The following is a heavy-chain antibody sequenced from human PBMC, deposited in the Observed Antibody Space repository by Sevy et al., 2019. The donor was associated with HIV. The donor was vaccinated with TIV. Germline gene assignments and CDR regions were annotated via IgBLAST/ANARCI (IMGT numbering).Heavy chain of an antibody. D-gene: IGHD1-7*01. CDR3: AGAGVTSNYQEHPGLYFDF. Sequence: GGSLRLSCAASGFALNSFAMHWVRQTPDKGLEWLAVLSYDAADTYYADSVKGRFSISRDNSKNTLYLQMSSLRLEDTAVYYCAGAGVTSNYQEHPGLYFDFWGQGTLVTVSS. V-gene: IGHV3-30*07. CDR2: LSYDAADT. J-gene: IGHJ4*02. CDR1: GFALNSFA.